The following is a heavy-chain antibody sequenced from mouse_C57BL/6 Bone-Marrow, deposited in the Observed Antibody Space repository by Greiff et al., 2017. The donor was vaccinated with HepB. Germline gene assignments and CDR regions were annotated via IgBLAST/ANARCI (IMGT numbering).Heavy chain of an antibody. Sequence: QVQLQQPGAELVKPGASVKLSCKASGYTFTSYWMHWVKQRPVQGLEWIGMIHPNSGSTNYNEKFKSKATLTVDKSSSTAYMQLSSLTSEDSAVYYCARWGTTGGFAYWGQGTLVTVSA. CDR1: GYTFTSYW. CDR3: ARWGTTGGFAY. D-gene: IGHD1-1*01. V-gene: IGHV1-64*01. CDR2: IHPNSGST. J-gene: IGHJ3*01.